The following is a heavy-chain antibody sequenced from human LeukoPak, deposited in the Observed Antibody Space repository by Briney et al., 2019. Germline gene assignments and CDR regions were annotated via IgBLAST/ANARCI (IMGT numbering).Heavy chain of an antibody. CDR2: ISSSSSYI. Sequence: GGSLRLSCAASGFTFSSYSMNWVRQAPGKGLEWVSSISSSSSYIYYADSVKGRFTISRDNAKNSLYLQMNSLRAEDTAVYYCARDQWASSGYYFTFDYWGQGTLVTVSS. CDR3: ARDQWASSGYYFTFDY. V-gene: IGHV3-21*01. CDR1: GFTFSSYS. D-gene: IGHD3-22*01. J-gene: IGHJ4*02.